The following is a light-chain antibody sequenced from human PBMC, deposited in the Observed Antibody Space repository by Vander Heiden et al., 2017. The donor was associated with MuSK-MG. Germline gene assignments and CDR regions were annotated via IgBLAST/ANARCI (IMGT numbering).Light chain of an antibody. V-gene: IGKV3-20*01. J-gene: IGKJ1*01. CDR3: QQYCSSQT. CDR1: QSVSSSH. Sequence: EIVLTQSPGTLSLSPGERATLSCRASQSVSSSHLAWYQQKPGQAPRLLIYGASSRATGIPDRFSGSGSGTDFTLTISRLEPEDFAVYYCQQYCSSQTFGQGTKVEIK. CDR2: GAS.